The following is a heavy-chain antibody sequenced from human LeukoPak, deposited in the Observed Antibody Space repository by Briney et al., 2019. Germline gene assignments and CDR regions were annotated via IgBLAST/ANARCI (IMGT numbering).Heavy chain of an antibody. CDR3: AKDKVDILTGYYKGPFDY. CDR1: GFTFSSYA. D-gene: IGHD3-9*01. Sequence: GGSLRLSCAASGFTFSSYAMSWVRQAPGKGLEWVSAISGSGGSTYYADSVKGRFTISRDNSKNTLYLQMNSLRAEDTAVYYCAKDKVDILTGYYKGPFDYWGQGTLVTVSS. CDR2: ISGSGGST. V-gene: IGHV3-23*01. J-gene: IGHJ4*02.